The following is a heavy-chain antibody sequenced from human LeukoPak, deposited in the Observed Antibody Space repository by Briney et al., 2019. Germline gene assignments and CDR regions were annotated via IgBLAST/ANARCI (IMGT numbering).Heavy chain of an antibody. CDR2: ISSSSSYI. V-gene: IGHV3-21*04. Sequence: PGGSLRLSCAASGFTFSSYEMNWVRQAPGKGLEWVSSISSSSSYIYYADSVKGRFTISRDNAKNSLYLQMNSLRAEDTAVYYCAKDYGSGSLFDYWGQGTLVTVSS. CDR1: GFTFSSYE. CDR3: AKDYGSGSLFDY. D-gene: IGHD3-10*01. J-gene: IGHJ4*02.